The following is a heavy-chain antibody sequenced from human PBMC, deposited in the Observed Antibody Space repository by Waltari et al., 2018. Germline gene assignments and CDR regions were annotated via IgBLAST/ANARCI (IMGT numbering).Heavy chain of an antibody. CDR3: AKWDF. V-gene: IGHV3-23*01. Sequence: DVQLLDSGGGIVQPGGSLTLSCVGSGFTFKNHALYWVRRAPGKGLEWVSRMTPDGGTYYADSVRGRFTISRDNSKNMMFLQMSSLRVDDTGIYFCAKWDFWGQGTVVTVSS. J-gene: IGHJ4*02. CDR2: MTPDGGT. CDR1: GFTFKNHA.